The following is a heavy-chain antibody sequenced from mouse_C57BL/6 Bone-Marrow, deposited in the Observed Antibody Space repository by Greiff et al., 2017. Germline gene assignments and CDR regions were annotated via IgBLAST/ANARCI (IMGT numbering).Heavy chain of an antibody. CDR1: GYTFTSYW. V-gene: IGHV1-64*01. CDR2: IHPNSGST. J-gene: IGHJ2*01. D-gene: IGHD1-1*01. CDR3: ARPYYYGSSYPYYFDY. Sequence: VQLQQPGAELVKPGASVKLSCKASGYTFTSYWMHWVKQRPGQGLEWIGMIHPNSGSTNYNEKFKSKDTLTVDKSSSTAYMQLSSLTSEDSAVYYCARPYYYGSSYPYYFDYWGQGTTLTGSS.